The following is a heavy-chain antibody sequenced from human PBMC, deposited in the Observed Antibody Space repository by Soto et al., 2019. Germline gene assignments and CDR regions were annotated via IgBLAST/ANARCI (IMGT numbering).Heavy chain of an antibody. CDR1: GFTFTSSA. CDR3: AAGDQGRYGRALRYYGMDV. J-gene: IGHJ6*01. Sequence: QIQLVQSGPEVKKPGTSVKVSCKASGFTFTSSAVQWVRQARGQRLEWIGWIVVGSGNTKYAQKCEERVTISRDMSTSASYMELSSLSSEDAAVYYCAAGDQGRYGRALRYYGMDVW. CDR2: IVVGSGNT. V-gene: IGHV1-58*01. D-gene: IGHD5-18*01.